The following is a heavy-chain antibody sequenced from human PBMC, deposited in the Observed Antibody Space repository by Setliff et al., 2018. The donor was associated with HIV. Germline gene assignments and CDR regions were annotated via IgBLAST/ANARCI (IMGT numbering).Heavy chain of an antibody. CDR2: IYYSGST. D-gene: IGHD2-15*01. Sequence: PSETLSLTCDVSGYSIRSSSYYWGWIRQPPGKGLEWIGSIYYSGSTYYHPSLTSRVTISVDTSKNQFSLKLSSVTAADKAVYYCAGRGLGYCSGGSCYGGDYWGQGTLVTVSS. J-gene: IGHJ4*02. CDR1: GYSIRSSSYY. V-gene: IGHV4-39*01. CDR3: AGRGLGYCSGGSCYGGDY.